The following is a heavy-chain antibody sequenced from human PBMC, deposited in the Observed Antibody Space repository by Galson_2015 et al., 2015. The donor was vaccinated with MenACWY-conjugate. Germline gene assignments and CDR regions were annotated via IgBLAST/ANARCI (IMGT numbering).Heavy chain of an antibody. D-gene: IGHD2-8*01. V-gene: IGHV3-23*01. CDR2: ISGSTGGT. CDR1: GFTFSSYA. J-gene: IGHJ3*02. Sequence: SLRLSCAASGFTFSSYAMSWVRQAPGKGLEWVSAISGSTGGTYYADSVKDRLTISRDNSKNTLYLQIDSLRAEDTAVYYCAKDRPPYCTNGVCYLVWSFDIWGQGTRVTVSS. CDR3: AKDRPPYCTNGVCYLVWSFDI.